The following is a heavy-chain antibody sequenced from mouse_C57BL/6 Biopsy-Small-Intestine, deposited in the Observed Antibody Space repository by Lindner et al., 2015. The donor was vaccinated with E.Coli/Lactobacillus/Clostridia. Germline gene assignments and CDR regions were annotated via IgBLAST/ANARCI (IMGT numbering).Heavy chain of an antibody. Sequence: VQLQESGAELVKSGASVKMSCKASGYTFTTYPIEWMKQNHGKSLEWIGNFHPYNDDTKYNEKFKGKATLTVEKSSSTVYLELSRLTSDDSAVYYCARRNLAVGAFDYWGQGTTLTVSS. CDR3: ARRNLAVGAFDY. CDR2: FHPYNDDT. D-gene: IGHD1-1*01. J-gene: IGHJ2*01. V-gene: IGHV1-47*01. CDR1: GYTFTTYP.